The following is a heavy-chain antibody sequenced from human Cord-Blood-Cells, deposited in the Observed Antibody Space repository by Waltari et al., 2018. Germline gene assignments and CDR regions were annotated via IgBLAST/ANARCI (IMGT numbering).Heavy chain of an antibody. J-gene: IGHJ1*01. V-gene: IGHV1-69*06. CDR2: IIPIFGTA. CDR3: ARGRYRYGSSWDYEYFQH. CDR1: GGPFSSYA. Sequence: QVQLVQSGAEVKKPGSSVKVSYKSSGGPFSSYAISWVRQAPGQGLEWMGGIIPIFGTANYAQKFQGRVTITADKSTSTAYMELSSLRSEDTAVYYCARGRYRYGSSWDYEYFQHWGQGTLVTVSS. D-gene: IGHD6-13*01.